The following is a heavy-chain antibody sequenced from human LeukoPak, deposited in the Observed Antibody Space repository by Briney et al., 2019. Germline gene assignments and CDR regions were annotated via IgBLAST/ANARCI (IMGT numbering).Heavy chain of an antibody. V-gene: IGHV3-9*01. CDR3: AKDRTGDYARGYFDF. CDR1: GFTFDDYA. D-gene: IGHD4-17*01. Sequence: GGSLRLSCAASGFTFDDYAMHWVRQAPGKGLEWVSGISWNSGSIGYADSVKGRFTISRDNAKNSLYLQMNSPRPEDTALYYCAKDRTGDYARGYFDFWGQGTLVTVSS. CDR2: ISWNSGSI. J-gene: IGHJ4*02.